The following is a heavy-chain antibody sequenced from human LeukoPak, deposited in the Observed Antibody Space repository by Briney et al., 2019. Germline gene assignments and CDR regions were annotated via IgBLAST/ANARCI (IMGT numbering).Heavy chain of an antibody. CDR1: GFTFNNYP. V-gene: IGHV3-23*01. J-gene: IGHJ4*02. CDR2: IRPSDGST. CDR3: AKLTSGWFEDF. Sequence: GGSVRLSCVASGFTFNNYPMTWVRQAPGEGLEWVSAIRPSDGSTFYADSVMGRFTISRDSSKNTLYLQMNSLRVEDTALYYCAKLTSGWFEDFWGQGTLVTVSS. D-gene: IGHD6-19*01.